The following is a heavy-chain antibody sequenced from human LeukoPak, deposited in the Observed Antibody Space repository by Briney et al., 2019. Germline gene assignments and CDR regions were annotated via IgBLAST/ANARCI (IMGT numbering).Heavy chain of an antibody. CDR2: ISAYNGNT. CDR1: GYTFTSYG. Sequence: GASVKVSCKASGYTFTSYGISWVRQAPGQGLEWMGWISAYNGNTNYAQKLQGRVTMTTDTSTSTAYMELRSLRSDDRAVYYCARDWIMYCSSTSCANFDYWGQGTLVTVSS. D-gene: IGHD2-2*01. V-gene: IGHV1-18*01. CDR3: ARDWIMYCSSTSCANFDY. J-gene: IGHJ4*02.